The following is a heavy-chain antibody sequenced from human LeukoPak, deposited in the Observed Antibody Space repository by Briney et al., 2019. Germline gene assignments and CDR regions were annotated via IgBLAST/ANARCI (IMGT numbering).Heavy chain of an antibody. V-gene: IGHV1-69*06. D-gene: IGHD3-9*01. CDR2: IIPIFGTA. Sequence: SVKVSCKASGGTFSSYAISWVRQAPGQGLEWMGGIIPIFGTANYAQKFQGRVTITADKSTSTAYMELSSLRSEDTAVYYCARDSWDDILTGYYSYWGQGTLVTVSS. CDR3: ARDSWDDILTGYYSY. J-gene: IGHJ4*02. CDR1: GGTFSSYA.